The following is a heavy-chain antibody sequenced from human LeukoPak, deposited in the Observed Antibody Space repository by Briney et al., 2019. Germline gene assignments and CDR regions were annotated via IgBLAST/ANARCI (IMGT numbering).Heavy chain of an antibody. CDR2: INPNSGGT. J-gene: IGHJ4*02. CDR3: ARALRGDYGDYDTDY. V-gene: IGHV1-2*02. CDR1: GYTFSGYY. Sequence: ASVKVSCKASGYTFSGYYIHWVRQAPGQGLEWIGWINPNSGGTFYAQKFQGRVTMTWDTSITTAYMELSSLRSDDTAVYFCARALRGDYGDYDTDYWGQGTLVTVSS. D-gene: IGHD4-17*01.